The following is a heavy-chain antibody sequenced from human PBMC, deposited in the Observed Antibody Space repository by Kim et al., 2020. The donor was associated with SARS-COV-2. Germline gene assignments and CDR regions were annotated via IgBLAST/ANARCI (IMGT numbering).Heavy chain of an antibody. CDR2: IYYSGST. CDR1: GGSISSYY. Sequence: SETLSLTCTVSGGSISSYYWSWIRQPPGKGLEWIGYIYYSGSTNYNPSLKSRVTISVDTSKNQFSLKLSSVTAADTAVYYCARYMSSSSFPALGWFDPWGQGTLVTVSS. V-gene: IGHV4-59*01. J-gene: IGHJ5*02. CDR3: ARYMSSSSFPALGWFDP. D-gene: IGHD6-6*01.